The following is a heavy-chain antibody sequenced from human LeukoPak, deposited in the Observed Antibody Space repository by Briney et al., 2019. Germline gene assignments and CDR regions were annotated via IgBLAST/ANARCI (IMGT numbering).Heavy chain of an antibody. J-gene: IGHJ6*03. CDR2: IYYSGST. CDR1: GGSISSYY. D-gene: IGHD6-19*01. Sequence: SETLSLTCTVSGGSISSYYWSWIRQPPGKGLEWIGYIYYSGSTNYNPSLKSRVTISVDTSKNQFSLKLSSVTAADTAVYYCARVGGSSGWYGFDYYYYMDVWGKGTTVTVSS. V-gene: IGHV4-59*01. CDR3: ARVGGSSGWYGFDYYYYMDV.